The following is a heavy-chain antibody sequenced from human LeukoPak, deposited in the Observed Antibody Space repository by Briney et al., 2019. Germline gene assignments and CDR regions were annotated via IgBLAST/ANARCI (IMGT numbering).Heavy chain of an antibody. V-gene: IGHV3-30*18. J-gene: IGHJ4*02. Sequence: GGSPRLSCAASGFTFSSYGRHWVRPAPGKGREWVAVISDDGSNKYYADSVKGRFTISRDNSKNTLSLQMNSLRAEDTAVYYCAKDFFHGSGSYSPSGGFDYWGQGTLVTVSS. D-gene: IGHD3-10*01. CDR2: ISDDGSNK. CDR3: AKDFFHGSGSYSPSGGFDY. CDR1: GFTFSSYG.